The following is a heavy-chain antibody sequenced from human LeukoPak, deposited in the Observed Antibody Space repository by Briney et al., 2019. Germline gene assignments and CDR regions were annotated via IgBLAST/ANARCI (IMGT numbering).Heavy chain of an antibody. Sequence: SETLSLTCTVSGGSISSYYWSWIRPPPGKGLEWIGYIYYSGSTNYNPSLKSRVTISVDTAKNQFALKLSSVTAADTAVYYCARDDRLTVDPWGKGTLVSVSS. CDR1: GGSISSYY. V-gene: IGHV4-59*01. CDR3: ARDDRLTVDP. D-gene: IGHD2-21*01. CDR2: IYYSGST. J-gene: IGHJ5*02.